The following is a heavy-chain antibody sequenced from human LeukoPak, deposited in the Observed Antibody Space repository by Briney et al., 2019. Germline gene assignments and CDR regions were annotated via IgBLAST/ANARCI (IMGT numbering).Heavy chain of an antibody. V-gene: IGHV3-72*01. CDR1: GFTFSDHY. Sequence: GGSLRLSCAASGFTFSDHYMDWVRQAPGKGLEWVGRTRNKANSYTTVYAASVKGRFTISGDESENSLLLQMNSLKTEDTAVYYCASPVGATTVRAFDIWGQGTMVTVSS. CDR2: TRNKANSYTT. D-gene: IGHD1-26*01. J-gene: IGHJ3*02. CDR3: ASPVGATTVRAFDI.